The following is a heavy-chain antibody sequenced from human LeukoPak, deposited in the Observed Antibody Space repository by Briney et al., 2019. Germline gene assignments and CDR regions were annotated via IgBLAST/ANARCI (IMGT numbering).Heavy chain of an antibody. CDR2: ISGSGDST. CDR3: AGRSGMATIKDY. J-gene: IGHJ4*02. V-gene: IGHV3-23*01. D-gene: IGHD5-24*01. Sequence: GGSLRLTCAASGFTFRCYVMNWVRQAPGKGLEWVSAISGSGDSTYYADSVKGRFTISRDNSNNTLYLQMNSLRAEDTAVYYCAGRSGMATIKDYWGQGTLVTVSS. CDR1: GFTFRCYV.